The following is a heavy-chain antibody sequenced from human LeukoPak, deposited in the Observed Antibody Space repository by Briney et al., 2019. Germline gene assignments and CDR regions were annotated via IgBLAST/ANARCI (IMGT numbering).Heavy chain of an antibody. V-gene: IGHV4-39*01. CDR3: ARQRGYHYDSTTNRFSDL. CDR2: IYCSRIT. J-gene: IGHJ5*02. Sequence: PSQTLSLTCTVSGCSISSSSYYWGWMRQPPGTGLEWIGSIYCSRITYYDPSLKSRVTISVDTSKNQFSLKLNSVTAADTAVYYCARQRGYHYDSTTNRFSDLWGQGTRVTVS. D-gene: IGHD3-22*01. CDR1: GCSISSSSYY.